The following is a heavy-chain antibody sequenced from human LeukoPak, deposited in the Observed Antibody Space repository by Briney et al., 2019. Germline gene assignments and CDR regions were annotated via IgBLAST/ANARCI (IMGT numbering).Heavy chain of an antibody. D-gene: IGHD6-13*01. CDR3: VVDSSWYREDY. J-gene: IGHJ4*02. CDR2: IYYSGST. Sequence: SETLSLTCTVSGGSISSGSYYWGWIRQPPGKGLEWIGSIYYSGSTYYNPSLKSRVTISVDTSKNQFSLKLSSVTAADTAVYYCVVDSSWYREDYWGQGTLVTVSS. V-gene: IGHV4-39*07. CDR1: GGSISSGSYY.